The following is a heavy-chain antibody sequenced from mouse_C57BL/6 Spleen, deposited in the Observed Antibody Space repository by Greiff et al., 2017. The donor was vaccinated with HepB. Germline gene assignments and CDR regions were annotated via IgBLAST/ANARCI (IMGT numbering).Heavy chain of an antibody. CDR2: IDPANGNT. J-gene: IGHJ4*01. CDR3: ARDYGSSFYAMDY. V-gene: IGHV14-3*01. D-gene: IGHD1-1*01. Sequence: VQLKESVAELVRPGASVKLSCTASGFNIKNTYMHWVKQRPEQGLEWIGRIDPANGNTKYAPKFQGKATITADTSSNTAYLQLSSLTSEDTDIYYCARDYGSSFYAMDYWGQGTSVTVSS. CDR1: GFNIKNTY.